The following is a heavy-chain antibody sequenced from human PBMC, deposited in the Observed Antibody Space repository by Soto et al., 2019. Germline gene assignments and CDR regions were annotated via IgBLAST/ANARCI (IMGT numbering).Heavy chain of an antibody. CDR1: GYSFTSYW. V-gene: IGHV5-51*01. D-gene: IGHD5-18*01. J-gene: IGHJ4*02. CDR2: IYHGDSDT. CDR3: ARPYTGYSYGPVGY. Sequence: PGESLKISCKGSGYSFTSYWIGWVRQMPGKGLEWMGIIYHGDSDTRYSQSFQGQFTISADKSISTAYLQWCSLKASDTSMYYCARPYTGYSYGPVGYWGQGTLVTVSS.